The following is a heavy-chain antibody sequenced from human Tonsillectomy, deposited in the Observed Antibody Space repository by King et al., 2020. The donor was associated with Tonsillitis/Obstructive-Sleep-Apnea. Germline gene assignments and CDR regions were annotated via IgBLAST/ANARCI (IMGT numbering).Heavy chain of an antibody. CDR2: IYPGDSDT. J-gene: IGHJ3*02. V-gene: IGHV5-51*01. Sequence: VQLVESGAEVKKPGESRKISCTASGYRFTRHWIGWVRQMPGKGLEWMGIIYPGDSDTRYSPYFQGQVTISADKSISTTYLQWGSLRASYTAIYYCARHSYYGEAFDIWGQGTMVTVSS. CDR1: GYRFTRHW. CDR3: ARHSYYGEAFDI. D-gene: IGHD3-10*01.